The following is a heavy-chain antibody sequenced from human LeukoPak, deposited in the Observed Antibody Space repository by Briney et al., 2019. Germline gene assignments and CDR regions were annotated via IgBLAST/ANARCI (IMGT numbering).Heavy chain of an antibody. CDR1: GYTFTDYD. CDR3: ARGDLDETNTAFDV. CDR2: INPNSATT. J-gene: IGHJ3*01. Sequence: GASVKVSCKPSGYTFTDYDVHWVRQAPGQGREWMGWINPNSATTNYAQRLQGRVTFTRDTSLSVAYMELSSLTSEDAAVYFCARGDLDETNTAFDVWGQGTLVAVSS. D-gene: IGHD1-14*01. V-gene: IGHV1-8*03.